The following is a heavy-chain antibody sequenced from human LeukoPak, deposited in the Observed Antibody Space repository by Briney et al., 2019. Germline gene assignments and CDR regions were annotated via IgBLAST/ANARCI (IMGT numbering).Heavy chain of an antibody. CDR1: GYTFTSFG. CDR3: ALCGNDEIDAFDI. J-gene: IGHJ3*02. V-gene: IGHV1-18*01. CDR2: ISAYNGNT. Sequence: GASVKVSCKASGYTFTSFGISWVRQAPGQGLEWMGWISAYNGNTNYAQKLRGRVTMTTDTSTSTAYMELRSLRSDDTAVYYCALCGNDEIDAFDIWGQGTMVTVSS. D-gene: IGHD1-1*01.